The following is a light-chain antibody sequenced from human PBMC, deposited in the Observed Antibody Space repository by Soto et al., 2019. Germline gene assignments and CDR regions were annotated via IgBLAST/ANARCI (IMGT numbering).Light chain of an antibody. CDR1: RGDVGSFNL. J-gene: IGLJ2*01. V-gene: IGLV2-23*03. CDR2: EGS. Sequence: QSALTQPASVSGSPGQSITTSCTETRGDVGSFNLVSWYQQHPGKAPKLRIYEGSKRPSGVSNRFSGSKSGNTASLTISGLQAEDEADYYCCSYAGSSTFVFGGGTKLTVL. CDR3: CSYAGSSTFV.